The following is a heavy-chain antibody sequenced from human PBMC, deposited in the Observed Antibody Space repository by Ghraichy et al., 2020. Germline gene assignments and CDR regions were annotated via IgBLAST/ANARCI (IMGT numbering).Heavy chain of an antibody. Sequence: ASVKVSCKASGYTFTSYGISWVRQAPGQGLEWMGIINPSGGSTSYAQKFQGRVTMTRDTSTSTVYMELSSLRSEDTAVYYCARDADSNGLVFGVVITGYNWFDPWGQGTLVTVSS. CDR1: GYTFTSYG. CDR3: ARDADSNGLVFGVVITGYNWFDP. V-gene: IGHV1-46*01. J-gene: IGHJ5*02. CDR2: INPSGGST. D-gene: IGHD3-3*01.